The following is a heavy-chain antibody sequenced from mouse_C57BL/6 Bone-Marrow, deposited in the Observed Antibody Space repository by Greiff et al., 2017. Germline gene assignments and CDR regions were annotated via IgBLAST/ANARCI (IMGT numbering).Heavy chain of an antibody. CDR3: ARGGALYFDY. CDR1: GYTFTDYY. CDR2: IYPGSGNT. Sequence: VQLVESGAELVRPGASVKLSCKASGYTFTDYYINWVKQRPGQGLEWIERIYPGSGNTNYNEKFKGKATLTAEKSSSTAYMQLSSLTSEDSAVYFCARGGALYFDYWGQGTTLTVSS. J-gene: IGHJ2*01. V-gene: IGHV1-76*01.